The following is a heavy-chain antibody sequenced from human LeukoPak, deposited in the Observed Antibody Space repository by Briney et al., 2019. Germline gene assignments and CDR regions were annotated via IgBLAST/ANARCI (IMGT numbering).Heavy chain of an antibody. V-gene: IGHV3-23*01. D-gene: IGHD3-3*01. CDR1: GFTFSSYA. J-gene: IGHJ6*03. Sequence: RGSLRLSCAASGFTFSSYALSWVRQAPGKGLEWVSAFSGSGGSTYYADSVKGRFTISRDNSKNTLYLQMNSLRAEDTAVYYCAKSRIPWSGYYMDVWGKGTTVTVSS. CDR2: FSGSGGST. CDR3: AKSRIPWSGYYMDV.